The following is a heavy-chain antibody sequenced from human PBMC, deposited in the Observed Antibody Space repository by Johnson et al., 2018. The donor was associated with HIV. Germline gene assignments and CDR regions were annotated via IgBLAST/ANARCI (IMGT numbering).Heavy chain of an antibody. J-gene: IGHJ3*02. Sequence: QVQLVESGGGVVQPGGSLRLSCAASGFTFSSYGMHWVRQAPGKGLEWVAFIRYDGSNKYYADSVKGRFTISRDNSKNTLYLQMNSLRGEDTAVYYCARDRGGGASGAFDIWGQGTMVTVSS. CDR2: IRYDGSNK. CDR3: ARDRGGGASGAFDI. V-gene: IGHV3-30*02. D-gene: IGHD1-26*01. CDR1: GFTFSSYG.